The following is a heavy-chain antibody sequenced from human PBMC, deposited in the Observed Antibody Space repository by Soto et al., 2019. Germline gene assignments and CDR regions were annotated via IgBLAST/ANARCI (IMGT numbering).Heavy chain of an antibody. CDR2: IIPIFGTA. CDR3: ARDFTSPAGVVVARQIPYNWFDP. J-gene: IGHJ5*02. Sequence: GASVKVSCKASGGTFSSYAISWVRQAPGQGLEWMGGIIPIFGTANYAQKFQGRVTITADESTSTAYMELSSLRSEDTAVYYCARDFTSPAGVVVARQIPYNWFDPWGQGTLVTVSS. D-gene: IGHD2-15*01. CDR1: GGTFSSYA. V-gene: IGHV1-69*13.